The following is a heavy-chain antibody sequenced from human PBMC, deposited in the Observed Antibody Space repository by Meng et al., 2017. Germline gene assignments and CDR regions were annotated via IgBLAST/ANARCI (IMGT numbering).Heavy chain of an antibody. D-gene: IGHD6-19*01. J-gene: IGHJ4*02. CDR1: GFTFSSYS. Sequence: GESLKISCAASGFTFSSYSMNWVRQAPGKGLEWVSSISSSSGYIYYADSVKGRFTISRDNAKNSLYLQMNSLRAEDTAVYYCARDGSPGYSSGWYDYWGQGTLVTVSS. CDR2: ISSSSGYI. CDR3: ARDGSPGYSSGWYDY. V-gene: IGHV3-21*01.